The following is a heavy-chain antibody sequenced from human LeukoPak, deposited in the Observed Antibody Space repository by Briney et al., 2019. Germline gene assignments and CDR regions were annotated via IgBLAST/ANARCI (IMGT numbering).Heavy chain of an antibody. CDR2: INPNSGGT. J-gene: IGHJ5*02. Sequence: ASVKVSCKASGYTFTGYYMHWVRQAPGQGLEWMGWINPNSGGTSYAQKFQGRVTMTRDTSVSTAYMELSRLRSDDTAVYYCARMSDILTGHYPQWFDPWGQGTLVTVSS. V-gene: IGHV1-2*02. D-gene: IGHD3-9*01. CDR1: GYTFTGYY. CDR3: ARMSDILTGHYPQWFDP.